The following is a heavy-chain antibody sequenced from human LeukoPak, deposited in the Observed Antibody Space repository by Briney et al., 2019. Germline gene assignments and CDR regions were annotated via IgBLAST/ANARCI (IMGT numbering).Heavy chain of an antibody. D-gene: IGHD2-21*02. J-gene: IGHJ4*02. V-gene: IGHV3-23*01. CDR2: ISAIDGRV. CDR3: ARYGDSEYCDY. Sequence: GGSLRLSCAGSGFTFNGYAMTWVRQAPGKGLEWVSSISAIDGRVHYADSVKGRFTISRDNSRNTQYLQMNSLRVEDTALYYCARYGDSEYCDYWGQGALVTVSS. CDR1: GFTFNGYA.